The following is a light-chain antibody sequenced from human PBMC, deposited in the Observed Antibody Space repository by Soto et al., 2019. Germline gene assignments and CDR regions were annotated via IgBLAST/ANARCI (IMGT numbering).Light chain of an antibody. J-gene: IGKJ3*01. CDR1: QSISSN. V-gene: IGKV3-15*01. CDR2: RAS. CDR3: QQYNTWPPFT. Sequence: EIVMTQSPATLSVSPGERATLSCRASQSISSNLAWYQHKLGQAPRLFIFRASSRATGIPARFSGSGSGTEFNMTISSLQSEDFAVYYCQQYNTWPPFTFGPGTKVDIK.